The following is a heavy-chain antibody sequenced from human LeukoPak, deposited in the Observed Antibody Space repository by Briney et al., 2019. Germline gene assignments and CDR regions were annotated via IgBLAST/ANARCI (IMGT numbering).Heavy chain of an antibody. CDR2: IYYSGST. D-gene: IGHD4-17*01. CDR1: GDSISSSSYY. CDR3: ARSNGDYYFDY. Sequence: SETLSLTCTVSGDSISSSSYYWGWIRQPPGKGLEWIGSIYYSGSTYYNPSLKSRVTISVDTSKNQFSLKLSSVTAADTAVYYCARSNGDYYFDYWGQGTLVTVSS. J-gene: IGHJ4*02. V-gene: IGHV4-39*07.